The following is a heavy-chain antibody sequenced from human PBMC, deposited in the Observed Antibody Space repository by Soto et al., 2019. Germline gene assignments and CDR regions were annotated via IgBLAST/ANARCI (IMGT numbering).Heavy chain of an antibody. CDR3: ARDKGVGGYYYYYMDV. V-gene: IGHV3-64*01. Sequence: EVQLVESGGGLVQPGGSLRLSCAASGFTFSSYAMHWVRQAPGKGLEYVSAISSNGGSTYYANCVKGRFTISRDNSKNTLYLEMGSLRAEDMAVYYGARDKGVGGYYYYYMDVWGKGTTVTVSS. CDR2: ISSNGGST. J-gene: IGHJ6*03. CDR1: GFTFSSYA. D-gene: IGHD3-10*01.